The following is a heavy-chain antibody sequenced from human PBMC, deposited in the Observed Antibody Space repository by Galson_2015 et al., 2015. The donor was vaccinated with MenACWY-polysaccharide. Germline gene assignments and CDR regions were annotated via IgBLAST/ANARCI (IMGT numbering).Heavy chain of an antibody. CDR2: IFWDDDK. V-gene: IGHV2-5*02. CDR3: AHSPWVRGVTFSYFDY. CDR1: GFSLSTSGVG. D-gene: IGHD3-10*01. J-gene: IGHJ4*02. Sequence: PALVKPTQTLTLTCSFSGFSLSTSGVGVGWIRQPPGQALEWLALIFWDDDKRHSPSLKSRLTITKDTSKNQVVLTMTNMDPVDTATYYCAHSPWVRGVTFSYFDYWGQGTLVTVSS.